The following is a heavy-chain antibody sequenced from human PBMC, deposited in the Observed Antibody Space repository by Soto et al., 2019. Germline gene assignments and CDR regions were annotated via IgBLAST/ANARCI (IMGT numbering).Heavy chain of an antibody. V-gene: IGHV3-30*18. Sequence: TGGSLRLCCAASGLIFSSYGMHWVRQAPGKGLEWLAVISYDGTNKNYADSVKGRFTISRDNSKNTLYLQMNSLRAEDTAVYYCAKDTYYHDSSGYYVFDYWGQGTLVTVSS. CDR2: ISYDGTNK. D-gene: IGHD3-22*01. CDR1: GLIFSSYG. CDR3: AKDTYYHDSSGYYVFDY. J-gene: IGHJ4*02.